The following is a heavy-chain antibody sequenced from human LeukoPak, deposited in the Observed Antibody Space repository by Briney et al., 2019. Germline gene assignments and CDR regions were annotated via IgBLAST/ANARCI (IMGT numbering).Heavy chain of an antibody. CDR2: IDPNSGGI. Sequence: EASVKVSCKASGYTFTDAYLHWVRQAPGQGLEWVGWIDPNSGGINYAHKFQGRVTMTRDTSISTAYMELTRLTSDDTAVYYCARGLGSNAYPQFGGQGTLVTASS. J-gene: IGHJ4*02. CDR1: GYTFTDAY. CDR3: ARGLGSNAYPQF. D-gene: IGHD3-16*01. V-gene: IGHV1-2*02.